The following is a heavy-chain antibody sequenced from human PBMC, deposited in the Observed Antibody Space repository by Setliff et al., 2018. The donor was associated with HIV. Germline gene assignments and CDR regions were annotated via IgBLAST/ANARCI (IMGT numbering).Heavy chain of an antibody. V-gene: IGHV5-51*01. CDR2: IYPDDSDT. CDR1: GYSFPNYW. J-gene: IGHJ3*02. D-gene: IGHD3-10*01. CDR3: ARIWFGAQDAFDI. Sequence: GESLKISGKGSGYSFPNYWIGWVRQMPGKGLEWMGIIYPDDSDTRYSPSFQGQVTISADKSISTAYLQWSSLKASDTAMYYCARIWFGAQDAFDIWGQGTMVTVSS.